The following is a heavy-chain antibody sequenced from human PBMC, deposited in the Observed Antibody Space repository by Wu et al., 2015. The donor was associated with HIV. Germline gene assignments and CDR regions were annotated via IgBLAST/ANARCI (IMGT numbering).Heavy chain of an antibody. CDR2: ISAYNGNT. J-gene: IGHJ5*02. Sequence: QVQLLQSGAEVKKAGSSVKVSCRSSGGTFSRFAVNWVRQAPGQGLEWMGGISAYNGNTNYAQKLQGRVTMTTDTSTSTAYMELRSLRSDDTAVYYCARAGEPPKGWFDPVGPREPWSPVSS. CDR3: ARAGEPPKGWFDP. V-gene: IGHV1-18*01. CDR1: GGTFSRFA. D-gene: IGHD3-16*01.